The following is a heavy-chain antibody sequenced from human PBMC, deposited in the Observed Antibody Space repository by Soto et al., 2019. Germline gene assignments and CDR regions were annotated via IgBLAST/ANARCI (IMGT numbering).Heavy chain of an antibody. D-gene: IGHD2-21*02. V-gene: IGHV1-69*01. CDR2: IIPIIGTA. J-gene: IGHJ4*02. CDR3: ARVGYCGGDCYPYDY. CDR1: GGTFSSYA. Sequence: QVQLVQSGAEVKKPGSSVKVSCKASGGTFSSYAIGWVRQAPGQGLEWMGGIIPIIGTANYAQKFQGRVTITADESTSTAYMELSSLRSEDTAVYYCARVGYCGGDCYPYDYWGQGTLVTVSS.